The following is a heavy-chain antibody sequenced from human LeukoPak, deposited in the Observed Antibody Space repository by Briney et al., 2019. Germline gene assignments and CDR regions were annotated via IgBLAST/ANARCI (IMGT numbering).Heavy chain of an antibody. D-gene: IGHD3-22*01. J-gene: IGHJ4*02. Sequence: PGRSLRLSCAASGFTVSSNYMSWVRQAPGKGLEWVSVIYSGGSTYYADSVKGRFTISRDNSKNTLYLQMNSLRAEDTAVYYCARLHLTMIVVVTDYWGQGTLVTVSS. CDR2: IYSGGST. CDR3: ARLHLTMIVVVTDY. V-gene: IGHV3-66*04. CDR1: GFTVSSNY.